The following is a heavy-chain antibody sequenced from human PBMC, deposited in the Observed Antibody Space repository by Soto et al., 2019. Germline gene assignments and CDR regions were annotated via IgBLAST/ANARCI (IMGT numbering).Heavy chain of an antibody. J-gene: IGHJ1*01. V-gene: IGHV4-39*01. CDR3: ARQRDSGSWRPYFQH. CDR2: IYYSGST. D-gene: IGHD6-13*01. CDR1: GGSISSSSYY. Sequence: QLQLQESGPGLVKPSETLSLTCTVSGGSISSSSYYWGWIRQPPGKGLEWIGSIYYSGSTYYNPSLKSRVTISVDTSKNQFSLKLSSVTAADTAVYYCARQRDSGSWRPYFQHWGQGTLVTVSS.